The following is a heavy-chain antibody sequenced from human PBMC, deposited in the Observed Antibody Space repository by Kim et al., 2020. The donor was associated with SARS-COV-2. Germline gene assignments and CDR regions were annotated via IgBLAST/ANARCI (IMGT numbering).Heavy chain of an antibody. J-gene: IGHJ4*02. CDR3: ARDGSAAAAAYYFDY. V-gene: IGHV1-46*01. CDR1: GYTFTSYY. Sequence: ASVKVSCKASGYTFTSYYMHWVRQAPGQGLEWMGIINPSGGSTSYAQKFQGRVTMTRDTSTSTVYMELSSLRSEDTAVYYCARDGSAAAAAYYFDYWGQGTLVTVSS. CDR2: INPSGGST. D-gene: IGHD6-13*01.